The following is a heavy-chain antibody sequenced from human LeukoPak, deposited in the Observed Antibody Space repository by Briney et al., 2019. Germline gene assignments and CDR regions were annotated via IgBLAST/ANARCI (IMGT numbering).Heavy chain of an antibody. CDR3: ASTNWGYCSSTSCQAWYYFDY. CDR1: GFTFSDYY. CDR2: ISSSGSTI. J-gene: IGHJ4*02. Sequence: GGSLRLSCAASGFTFSDYYMSWIRQAPGKGLEWVSYISSSGSTIYYADSVKGRFTISRDNAKNSLYLQMNSLRAEDTAVYYCASTNWGYCSSTSCQAWYYFDYWGQGTLVTVSS. D-gene: IGHD2-2*01. V-gene: IGHV3-11*01.